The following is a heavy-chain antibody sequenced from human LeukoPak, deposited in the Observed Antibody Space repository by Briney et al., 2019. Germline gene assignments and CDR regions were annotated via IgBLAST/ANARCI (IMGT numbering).Heavy chain of an antibody. CDR1: GFTFSSYE. Sequence: GGSLRLSCAASGFTFSSYEMNWVRQAPGKGLEWVSYISSSGSTIYYADSVKGRFTISRDNAKNSLYLQMNSLRAEDTAVYCCARDVSSSWYFNYGMDVWGQGTTVTVSS. V-gene: IGHV3-48*03. J-gene: IGHJ6*02. CDR3: ARDVSSSWYFNYGMDV. D-gene: IGHD6-13*01. CDR2: ISSSGSTI.